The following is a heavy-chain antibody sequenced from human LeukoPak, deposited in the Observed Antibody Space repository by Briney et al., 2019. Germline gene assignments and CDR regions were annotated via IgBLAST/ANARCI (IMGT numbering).Heavy chain of an antibody. CDR1: GGSISSGDYY. J-gene: IGHJ5*02. CDR3: ARGGRYCSSTSCFPYNWFDP. D-gene: IGHD2-2*01. V-gene: IGHV4-30-4*01. CDR2: IYYSGST. Sequence: SETLSLTCTVSGGSISSGDYYWSWIRQPPGTGLEWIGYIYYSGSTYYNPSLKSRVTISVDTSKNQFSLKLSSVTAADTAVYYCARGGRYCSSTSCFPYNWFDPWGQGTLVTVSS.